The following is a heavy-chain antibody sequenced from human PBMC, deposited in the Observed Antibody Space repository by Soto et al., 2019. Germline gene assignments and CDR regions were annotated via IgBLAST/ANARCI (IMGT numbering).Heavy chain of an antibody. J-gene: IGHJ4*02. CDR1: GFTFSSYA. Sequence: GGSLRLSCAASGFTFSSYAMHWVRQAPGKGLEWVAVISYDGSNKYYADSVKGRFTISRDNSKNTLYLQMNSLRAEDTAVYYCARGYAYGGTPFYFFDYWGQGTLVAFPS. CDR2: ISYDGSNK. CDR3: ARGYAYGGTPFYFFDY. V-gene: IGHV3-30-3*01. D-gene: IGHD4-17*01.